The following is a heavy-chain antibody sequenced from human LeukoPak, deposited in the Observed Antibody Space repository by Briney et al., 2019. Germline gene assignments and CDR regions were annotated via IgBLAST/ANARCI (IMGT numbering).Heavy chain of an antibody. CDR2: INSRSSTI. J-gene: IGHJ3*02. V-gene: IGHV3-48*02. Sequence: GGSLRLSCAASGFTFSSYSMNWVRQAPGKGLEWVSYINSRSSTIYYAYSVKGRFTVSRDNAKNSLYLQRSRLRDEDTAVYYCAREPPRDDEAFDIWGQGTMVTVSS. D-gene: IGHD2-21*01. CDR1: GFTFSSYS. CDR3: AREPPRDDEAFDI.